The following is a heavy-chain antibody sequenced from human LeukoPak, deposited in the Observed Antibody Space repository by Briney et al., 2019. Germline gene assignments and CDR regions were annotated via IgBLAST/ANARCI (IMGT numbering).Heavy chain of an antibody. CDR3: ASSYSSGRDYFDY. J-gene: IGHJ4*02. CDR2: IYSSGST. D-gene: IGHD6-19*01. Sequence: PSETLSLACAVSGASISGSGYYWGWIRQPPGKGLEWIGNIYSSGSTYYNASLQSRVTISIDTSKNQFSLKLSSVTAADTAVYYCASSYSSGRDYFDYWGQGTLVTVSS. CDR1: GASISGSGYY. V-gene: IGHV4-39*07.